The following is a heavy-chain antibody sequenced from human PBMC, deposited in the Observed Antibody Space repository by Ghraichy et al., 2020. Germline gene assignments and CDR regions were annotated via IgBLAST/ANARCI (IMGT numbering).Heavy chain of an antibody. J-gene: IGHJ3*02. Sequence: SETLSLTCTVSGGSISSGGYYWSWIRQHPGKGLEWIGYIYYSGSTYYNPSLKSRVTISVDTSKNQFSLKLSSVTAADTAVYYCARLTVGQPHIPHYAFDIWGQGTMVTVSS. CDR3: ARLTVGQPHIPHYAFDI. CDR2: IYYSGST. D-gene: IGHD4-23*01. V-gene: IGHV4-31*03. CDR1: GGSISSGGYY.